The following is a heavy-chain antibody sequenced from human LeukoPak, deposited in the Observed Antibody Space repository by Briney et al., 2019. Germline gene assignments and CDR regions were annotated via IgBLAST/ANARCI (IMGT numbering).Heavy chain of an antibody. J-gene: IGHJ6*02. CDR1: GSTLAALS. CDR3: ASAAGGLNYYFFAMDV. V-gene: IGHV1-24*01. D-gene: IGHD2-15*01. Sequence: ASLKVSCKVSGSTLAALSMHWVRQTPAKGVEWMAGFDPGNDETVYAQNLQGRLTVTEDSSTETAYMELNSLTSDDTAVYYCASAAGGLNYYFFAMDVWGQGTTVTVSS. CDR2: FDPGNDET.